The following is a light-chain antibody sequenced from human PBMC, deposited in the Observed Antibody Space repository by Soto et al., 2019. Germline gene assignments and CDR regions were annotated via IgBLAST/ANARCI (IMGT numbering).Light chain of an antibody. V-gene: IGKV3-20*01. CDR3: QQYGSSPMYT. CDR2: GAS. J-gene: IGKJ2*01. CDR1: QSISSDY. Sequence: ENVLRQSTGTLSLSPWKRATLSCRASQSISSDYLAWYQQKPGQATRLLIYGASSRAAGIPDRFSGSGSGTDFTLTISRLELEDFAVYYRQQYGSSPMYTFGQGTKLEIK.